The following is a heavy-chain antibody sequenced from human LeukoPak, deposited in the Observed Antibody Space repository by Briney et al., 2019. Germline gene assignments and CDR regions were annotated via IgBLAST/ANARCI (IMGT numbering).Heavy chain of an antibody. CDR2: IWYDGSNK. D-gene: IGHD2-21*01. J-gene: IGHJ6*02. V-gene: IGHV3-33*01. CDR1: GFTFSSSG. CDR3: ARVLKPIVGYYYGMDV. Sequence: GGSLRLSCAASGFTFSSSGMHWVRQAPGKGLEWVAVIWYDGSNKYYADSVKGRFTISRDNSKNTLYLQMNSLRAEDTAIYYCARVLKPIVGYYYGMDVWGQGTTVTVSS.